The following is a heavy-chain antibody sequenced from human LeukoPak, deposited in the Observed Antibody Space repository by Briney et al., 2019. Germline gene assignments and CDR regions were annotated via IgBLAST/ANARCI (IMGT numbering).Heavy chain of an antibody. D-gene: IGHD4-11*01. CDR2: ISGDGTTI. Sequence: GGSLRLSCGASGFIFSDHFLARIRQAPGRGLEWLAYISGDGTTITYADSVKGRFTISRDNAKNSMYLHMTSLKPEDTAVYYCARDRTITYKYDSSGPLYYWGQGTLVAVSS. V-gene: IGHV3-11*01. J-gene: IGHJ4*02. CDR3: ARDRTITYKYDSSGPLYY. CDR1: GFIFSDHF.